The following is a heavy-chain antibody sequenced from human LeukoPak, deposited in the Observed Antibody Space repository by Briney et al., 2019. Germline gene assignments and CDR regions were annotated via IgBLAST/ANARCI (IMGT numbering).Heavy chain of an antibody. CDR1: GFTFSSYE. J-gene: IGHJ4*02. CDR2: IRGSGGNT. CDR3: AKLLNDYGDYYFDS. D-gene: IGHD4-17*01. V-gene: IGHV3-23*01. Sequence: PGGSLRLSCAASGFTFSSYEMNWVRQAPGKGLEWVSAIRGSGGNTYYADSVKGRFTISRDNSKNTLYLQMNSLRADDTAAYYCAKLLNDYGDYYFDSWGQGTLVTVSS.